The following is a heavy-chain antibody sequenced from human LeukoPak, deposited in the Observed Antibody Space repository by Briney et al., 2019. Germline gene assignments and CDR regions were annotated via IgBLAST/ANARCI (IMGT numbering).Heavy chain of an antibody. CDR1: GFTFSNYR. D-gene: IGHD6-13*01. J-gene: IGHJ4*02. CDR3: ARDSWYSSDY. V-gene: IGHV3-7*04. CDR2: IKEDGSEK. Sequence: GGSLRLSCAASGFTFSNYRMSWVRQAPGKGLEWVANIKEDGSEKSYVDSVKGRFIISRDNAKNSLYLQMNSLRAEDTAVYYCARDSWYSSDYWGQGTLVTVSS.